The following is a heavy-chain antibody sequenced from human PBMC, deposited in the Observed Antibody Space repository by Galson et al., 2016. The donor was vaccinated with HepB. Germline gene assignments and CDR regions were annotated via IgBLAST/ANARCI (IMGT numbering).Heavy chain of an antibody. J-gene: IGHJ4*02. CDR2: IWYDGSNK. CDR3: AKDYAVAARPPDY. V-gene: IGHV3-33*06. CDR1: GFSFSSYG. D-gene: IGHD6-6*01. Sequence: SLRLSCAASGFSFSSYGMHWVRQAPGKGLEWVAVIWYDGSNKYYAESVKGRFTISRENSKNTLYLQMNSLRAGDTAVYYCAKDYAVAARPPDYWGQGTLVTVSS.